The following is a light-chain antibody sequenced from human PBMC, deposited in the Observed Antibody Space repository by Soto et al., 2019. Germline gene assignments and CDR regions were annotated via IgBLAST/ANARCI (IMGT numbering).Light chain of an antibody. CDR1: SSDIGAHNS. CDR2: QVS. V-gene: IGLV2-14*01. CDR3: SSFTAYNTVV. J-gene: IGLJ2*01. Sequence: QSALTQPASVSGSPGQSITISCTGTSSDIGAHNSVSWYQHHPGKAPKLIVFQVSFRPSAVSDRFSGSKSGNTASLTISGLQAEDEADYYCSSFTAYNTVVFGGGAKLTAL.